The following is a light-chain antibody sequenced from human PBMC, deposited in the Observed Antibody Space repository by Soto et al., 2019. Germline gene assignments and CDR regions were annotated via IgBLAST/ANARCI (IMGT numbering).Light chain of an antibody. CDR1: QSVSSGY. V-gene: IGKV3D-20*01. CDR2: DAS. CDR3: QQLNTYPPGV. J-gene: IGKJ4*01. Sequence: EIALTQSPGTLALSPRERAALSGVASQSVSSGYLAWYQQKPGLAPRLLIYDASSRATGIPDRFSGSGSGTEFTLTISSLQPEDFATYYCQQLNTYPPGVFGGGTKVDIK.